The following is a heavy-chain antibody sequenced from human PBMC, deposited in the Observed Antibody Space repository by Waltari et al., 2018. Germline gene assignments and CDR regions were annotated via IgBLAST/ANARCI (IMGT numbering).Heavy chain of an antibody. Sequence: EVQLVESGGGLVQFGGSLRPSCAAPGFPFSSSSMPWVRQTPGKGVVWVSRINGYGTSTTYADSVKGRFTTSRDNARNTLHLQMNSLRVEDTAVYYCATGDSHAFDMWGQGTLVIVSS. J-gene: IGHJ3*02. CDR1: GFPFSSSS. D-gene: IGHD4-17*01. CDR2: INGYGTST. CDR3: ATGDSHAFDM. V-gene: IGHV3-74*01.